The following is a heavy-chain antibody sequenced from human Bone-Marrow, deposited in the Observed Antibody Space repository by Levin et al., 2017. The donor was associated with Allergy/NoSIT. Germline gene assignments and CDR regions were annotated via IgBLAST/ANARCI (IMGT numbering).Heavy chain of an antibody. CDR2: IYSHGLDT. V-gene: IGHV3-64*01. CDR3: AREAYGPGGREIDC. J-gene: IGHJ4*02. Sequence: PGGSLRLSCAASGFTFTKFAMHWVRQAPGKGLEYISGIYSHGLDTYYANSVKGRFTISRDNSKNTLYLQMDSLRAEDMAVYYCAREAYGPGGREIDCWGQGTLVTVSS. CDR1: GFTFTKFA. D-gene: IGHD3-10*01.